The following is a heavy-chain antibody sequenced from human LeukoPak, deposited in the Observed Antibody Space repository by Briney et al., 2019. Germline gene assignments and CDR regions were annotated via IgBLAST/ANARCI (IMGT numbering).Heavy chain of an antibody. V-gene: IGHV4-4*07. Sequence: SETLSLTCTASGGSISSYYWSRIRQPAGKGLEWIGRIYTSGSTNYNPSLKSRVTMSVDTSKNQFSLKLSSVTAADTAVYYCARVGRYSRKYAFDIWGQGTMVTVSS. CDR3: ARVGRYSRKYAFDI. J-gene: IGHJ3*02. D-gene: IGHD6-13*01. CDR2: IYTSGST. CDR1: GGSISSYY.